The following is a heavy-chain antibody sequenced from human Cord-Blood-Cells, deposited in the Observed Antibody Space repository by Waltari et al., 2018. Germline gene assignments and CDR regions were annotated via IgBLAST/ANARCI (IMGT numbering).Heavy chain of an antibody. V-gene: IGHV1-24*01. Sequence: QVQLVQSGAEVKKPGASVKVSCKVSGYTLTELSMPWVRQAPAKGIEWMGGFDPEDGETIYAQKFQGRVTMTEDTSTDTAYMELSSLRSEDTAVYYCATDRVVGGSGSYYYYYGMDVWGQGTTVTVSS. CDR2: FDPEDGET. J-gene: IGHJ6*02. CDR3: ATDRVVGGSGSYYYYYGMDV. D-gene: IGHD3-10*01. CDR1: GYTLTELS.